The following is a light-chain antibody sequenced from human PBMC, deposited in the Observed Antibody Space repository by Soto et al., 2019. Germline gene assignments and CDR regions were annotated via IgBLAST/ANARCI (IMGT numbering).Light chain of an antibody. Sequence: EIVLTQSPATLSLSPGERATLSCRASQTVDNYLHWYQQKPGQAPRLLIYDAFYRAAGVPARFSGVGSGTGFPLTLRSPKPEDFAFFYWPQRKDWALPFGRGTRVEI. CDR1: QTVDNY. CDR3: PQRKDWALP. CDR2: DAF. J-gene: IGKJ4*01. V-gene: IGKV3-11*01.